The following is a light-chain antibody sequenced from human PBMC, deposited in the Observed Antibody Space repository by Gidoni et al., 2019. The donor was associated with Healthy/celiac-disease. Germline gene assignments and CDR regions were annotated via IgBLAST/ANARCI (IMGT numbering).Light chain of an antibody. Sequence: DIKMTQSPSSLAASVGDRVTLTCRASQSISSYLNWYQQKPGKAPKLLIYAASRLQSGVPSRFSVSGSGTDFTLTISSLQPEDFATYYCQQRYSTSWTFXQXTKVXIK. CDR2: AAS. CDR1: QSISSY. CDR3: QQRYSTSWT. V-gene: IGKV1-39*01. J-gene: IGKJ1*01.